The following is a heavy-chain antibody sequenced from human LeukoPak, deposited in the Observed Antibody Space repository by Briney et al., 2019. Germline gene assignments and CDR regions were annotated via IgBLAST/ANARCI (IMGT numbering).Heavy chain of an antibody. CDR2: INQDESEK. CDR3: ARDSACYDY. Sequence: GGSLRLSCAASGFTFSRYWMSWVRQVPGKGLEWVANINQDESEKCYVDSVKGRFTIARDNAKNSLYLQMDSLRAEDTAVYYCARDSACYDYWGQGTLVTVSS. D-gene: IGHD2-15*01. CDR1: GFTFSRYW. J-gene: IGHJ4*02. V-gene: IGHV3-7*01.